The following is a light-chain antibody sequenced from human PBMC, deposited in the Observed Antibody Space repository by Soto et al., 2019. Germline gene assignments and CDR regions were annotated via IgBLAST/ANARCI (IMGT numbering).Light chain of an antibody. CDR2: GAS. CDR3: QQTYSTWT. J-gene: IGKJ1*01. CDR1: QSVSSN. V-gene: IGKV3-15*01. Sequence: EIVMTQSPAPLSVSPGERATLSCRASQSVSSNLAWYQQKPGQAPRLLIYGASTRATGIPSRFSGSGSGTAFTLTISSLRPADFATYYCQQTYSTWTFGQGTKVDIK.